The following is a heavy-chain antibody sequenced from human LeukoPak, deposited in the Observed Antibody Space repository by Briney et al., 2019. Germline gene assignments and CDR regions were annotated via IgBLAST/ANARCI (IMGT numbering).Heavy chain of an antibody. J-gene: IGHJ1*01. CDR2: IYYSGST. CDR1: GGSISSGGYY. D-gene: IGHD2-15*01. CDR3: ALGYFGGGSCYAREYFQH. V-gene: IGHV4-31*03. Sequence: PSETLSLTCTVSGGSISSGGYYWTWIRLHPGKGLEWFVYIYYSGSTYYNPSLKSRVTISEDTSKNHFSLRLSSVTSADTAVYYCALGYFGGGSCYAREYFQHWGQGTLVTVSS.